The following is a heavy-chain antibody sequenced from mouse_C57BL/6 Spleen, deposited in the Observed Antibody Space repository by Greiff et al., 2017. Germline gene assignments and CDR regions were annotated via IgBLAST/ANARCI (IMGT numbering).Heavy chain of an antibody. J-gene: IGHJ1*03. CDR1: GYAFSSSW. Sequence: QVQLQQSGPELVKPGASVKISCKASGYAFSSSWMNWVKQRPGKGLEWIGRIYPGDGDTNYNGKFKGKATLTADKSSSTAYMQLSSLTSEDSAVYFCARQHRVGYFDVWGTGTTVTVSS. V-gene: IGHV1-82*01. D-gene: IGHD1-1*01. CDR3: ARQHRVGYFDV. CDR2: IYPGDGDT.